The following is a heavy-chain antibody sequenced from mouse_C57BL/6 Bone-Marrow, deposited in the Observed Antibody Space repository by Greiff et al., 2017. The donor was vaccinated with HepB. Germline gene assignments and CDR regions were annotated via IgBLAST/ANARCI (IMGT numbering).Heavy chain of an antibody. CDR3: ARHEEGLYYYRSSNPWFAY. CDR1: GYTFTEYT. D-gene: IGHD1-1*01. CDR2: FYPGSGSI. V-gene: IGHV1-62-2*01. Sequence: VKLMESGAELVKPGASVKLSCKASGYTFTEYTIHWVKQRSGQGLEWIGWFYPGSGSIKYNEKFKDKATLTADKSSSTVYMELSRLTSEDSAVYFCARHEEGLYYYRSSNPWFAYWGQGTLVTVSA. J-gene: IGHJ3*01.